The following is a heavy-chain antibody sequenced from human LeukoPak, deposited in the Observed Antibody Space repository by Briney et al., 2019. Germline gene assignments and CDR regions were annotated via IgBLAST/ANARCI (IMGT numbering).Heavy chain of an antibody. J-gene: IGHJ4*02. CDR1: GGSISSSNW. CDR2: IYHSGST. V-gene: IGHV4-4*02. D-gene: IGHD3-22*01. Sequence: SGTLSLTCAVSGGSISSSNWWSWVRQPPGKGLEWIGEIYHSGSTNYNPSLKSRVTISVDKSKNQFSLKLSSVTAADTAVYYCARVPPYDSSGYYYLGALDYWGQGTLVTVSS. CDR3: ARVPPYDSSGYYYLGALDY.